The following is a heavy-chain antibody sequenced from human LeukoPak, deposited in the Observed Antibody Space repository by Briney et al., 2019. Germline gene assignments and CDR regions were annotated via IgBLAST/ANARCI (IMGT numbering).Heavy chain of an antibody. D-gene: IGHD3-22*01. Sequence: GGSLRLSCSASGFTFSNYAMHWVRQAPGKGLEYVSAITTNGGNTYYADSVKGRFTISRDNSKNTLYLQMNSLRAEDTAVYYCARMDSSGYYSAPYFDYWGQGTLVTVSS. CDR3: ARMDSSGYYSAPYFDY. CDR2: ITTNGGNT. CDR1: GFTFSNYA. V-gene: IGHV3-64*04. J-gene: IGHJ4*02.